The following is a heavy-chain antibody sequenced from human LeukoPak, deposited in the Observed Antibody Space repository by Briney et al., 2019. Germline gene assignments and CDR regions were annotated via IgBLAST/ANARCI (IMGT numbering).Heavy chain of an antibody. J-gene: IGHJ3*01. CDR3: ARQETYYYDSSALY. CDR1: GYSFTSYW. Sequence: GESLKISCKGFGYSFTSYWIGWVRQMPGKGLEWMGIIYPGDSDTRYSPSFRGQVTISADKSISTAYLQWSSLKASDTAMYYCARQETYYYDSSALYWGQGTMVTVSS. V-gene: IGHV5-51*01. D-gene: IGHD3-22*01. CDR2: IYPGDSDT.